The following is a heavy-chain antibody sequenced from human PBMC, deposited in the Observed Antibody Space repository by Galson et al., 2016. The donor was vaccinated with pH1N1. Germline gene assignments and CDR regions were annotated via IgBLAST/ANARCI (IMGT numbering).Heavy chain of an antibody. J-gene: IGHJ4*02. Sequence: PALVKPTQTLTLTCTFSGFSLSTSGVGVGCIRQPPGKALEWLALIYWNDDTRYSPSLKSRLTITKDTSKNQVVLTMTNMDPGDTATYYCARIFYGDYTNYFDYWGQGTLVTVSS. CDR3: ARIFYGDYTNYFDY. CDR1: GFSLSTSGVG. D-gene: IGHD4-17*01. V-gene: IGHV2-5*01. CDR2: IYWNDDT.